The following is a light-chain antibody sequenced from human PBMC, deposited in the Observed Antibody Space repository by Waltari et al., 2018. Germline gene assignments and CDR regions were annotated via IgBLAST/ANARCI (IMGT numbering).Light chain of an antibody. V-gene: IGLV2-14*01. CDR3: SSYTSSSTVV. CDR2: DVI. J-gene: IGLJ2*01. CDR1: SSDVGGYNY. Sequence: QSALTQPASVSGSPGQSITISCTGTSSDVGGYNYFSLYQQHPGKAPKLMIYDVINRPSGVSNLFSGYKSGNTASLTSSGLQAEDEADYYCSSYTSSSTVVFGGGTKLTVL.